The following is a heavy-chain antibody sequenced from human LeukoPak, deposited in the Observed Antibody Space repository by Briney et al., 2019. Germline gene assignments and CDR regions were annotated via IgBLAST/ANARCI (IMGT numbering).Heavy chain of an antibody. Sequence: PGGSLRLSCAASGLTVSSNYMSWVRQAPGKGLEWLSVIYNGDMTYYADSVKGRFTISRDNSKNTLYLQMNNLRAEDTAVYYCARDRIAVADWYFDLWGRGTLVTVSS. CDR1: GLTVSSNY. J-gene: IGHJ2*01. CDR3: ARDRIAVADWYFDL. CDR2: IYNGDMT. V-gene: IGHV3-66*01. D-gene: IGHD6-19*01.